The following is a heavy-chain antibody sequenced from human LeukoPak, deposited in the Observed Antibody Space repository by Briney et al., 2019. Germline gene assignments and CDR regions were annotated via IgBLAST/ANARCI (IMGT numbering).Heavy chain of an antibody. D-gene: IGHD3-22*01. CDR2: IRYDGSNK. J-gene: IGHJ4*02. V-gene: IGHV3-30*02. CDR3: AKGFYDSSGYYLSGGGYY. Sequence: PGGSLRLSCAASGFTFSSYGMHWVRQAPGKGLEWVAFIRYDGSNKYYADSVKGRFTISRDNSKNTLYLQMNSLRAEDTAVYYCAKGFYDSSGYYLSGGGYYWGQGTLVTVSS. CDR1: GFTFSSYG.